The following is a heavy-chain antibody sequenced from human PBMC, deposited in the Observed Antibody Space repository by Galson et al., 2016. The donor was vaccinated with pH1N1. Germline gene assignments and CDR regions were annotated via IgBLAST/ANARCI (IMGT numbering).Heavy chain of an antibody. D-gene: IGHD3-3*01. V-gene: IGHV1-69*06. J-gene: IGHJ6*02. Sequence: SVKVSCKASGGTISEYAISWVRQAPGQGLEWMVGIIPIFGTPNYAQNFRGRLKITADKSTSTVYLEKKSLTPDDTAVYYCARGRVPIFGVIKYYGMDVWGQGTTVTVSS. CDR2: IIPIFGTP. CDR1: GGTISEYA. CDR3: ARGRVPIFGVIKYYGMDV.